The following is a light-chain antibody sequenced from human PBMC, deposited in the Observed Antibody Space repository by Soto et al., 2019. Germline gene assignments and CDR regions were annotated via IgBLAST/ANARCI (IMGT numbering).Light chain of an antibody. CDR1: QSVSSN. V-gene: IGKV3-15*01. CDR3: QQYRMSPNT. J-gene: IGKJ5*01. CDR2: GAS. Sequence: EMVMTQSPATLSVSPGERATLSCRASQSVSSNLAWYQQKPGQAPRLLIYGASTTATGIPDRFSGSGSGTDFSLTIRGLKPEDFAVYYCQQYRMSPNTFGQGTRLEIK.